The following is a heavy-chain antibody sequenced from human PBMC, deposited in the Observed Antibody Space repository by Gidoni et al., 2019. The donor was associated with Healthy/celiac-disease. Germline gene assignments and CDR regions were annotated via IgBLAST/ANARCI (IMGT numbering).Heavy chain of an antibody. CDR2: VYYSGTT. CDR3: ARHQAGLGQLSSFDN. CDR1: GGSISSSRYY. Sequence: QLQLQESGPGLVKPSETLSLTCTVSGGSISSSRYYWGWIRQPPGKGLEWIGSVYYSGTTYYTPSLKSRVTISVDTAKNQFSLKLTSVTAADTAVYYCARHQAGLGQLSSFDNWGQGTLVTVCS. D-gene: IGHD3-16*02. V-gene: IGHV4-39*01. J-gene: IGHJ4*02.